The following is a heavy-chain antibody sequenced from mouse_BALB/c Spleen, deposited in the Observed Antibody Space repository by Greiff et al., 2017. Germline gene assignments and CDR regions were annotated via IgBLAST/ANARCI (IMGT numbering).Heavy chain of an antibody. J-gene: IGHJ3*01. CDR2: IDPANGNT. CDR3: ARGDYYGYFWFAY. V-gene: IGHV14-3*02. D-gene: IGHD2-2*01. CDR1: GFNIKDTY. Sequence: EVQLQQSGAELVRPGALVKLSCKASGFNIKDTYMHWVKQRPEQGLEWIGRIDPANGNTKYDPKFQGKATITADKSSNTAYLQLSSLTSEDTAVYFCARGDYYGYFWFAYWGQGTLVTVSA.